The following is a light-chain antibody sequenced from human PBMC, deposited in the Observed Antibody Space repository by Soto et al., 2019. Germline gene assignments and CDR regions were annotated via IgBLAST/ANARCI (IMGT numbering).Light chain of an antibody. J-gene: IGKJ1*01. V-gene: IGKV3-20*01. CDR1: QSVSSNF. Sequence: EIVLTQSPGTLPLSPGERATLSCRASQSVSSNFLAWYQQKPGQAPRLLIPGASNRATGIPDRFSGSGSVTDFTLTISRLEPEDFAVYYCQQYGSSPRTFGQGTKVDIK. CDR3: QQYGSSPRT. CDR2: GAS.